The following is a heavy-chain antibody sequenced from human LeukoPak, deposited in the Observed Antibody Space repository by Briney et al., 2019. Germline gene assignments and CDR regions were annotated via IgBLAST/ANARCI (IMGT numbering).Heavy chain of an antibody. J-gene: IGHJ4*02. CDR3: ARGDYGANLPFDY. Sequence: GGSLRLSCAASGFTVSSNYMSWVRQAPGKGLEWVSVIYSGGSTYYADSVKGRFTISRDNSKNTLYLQMNSLRAEDTAVYYCARGDYGANLPFDYWAQGTLVTVSS. CDR1: GFTVSSNY. CDR2: IYSGGST. V-gene: IGHV3-66*01. D-gene: IGHD4-17*01.